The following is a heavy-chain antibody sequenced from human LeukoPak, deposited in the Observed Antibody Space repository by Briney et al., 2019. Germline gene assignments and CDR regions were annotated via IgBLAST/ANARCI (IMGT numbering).Heavy chain of an antibody. CDR1: GGSFSGYY. D-gene: IGHD6-6*01. J-gene: IGHJ4*02. CDR3: ARVYSSWYLDY. Sequence: SETLSLTCAVYGGSFSGYYWSWIRQPAGKGLEWIGRIYTSGSTNYKPSLKSRVTISVDTSKNQFSLKLSSVTAADTAVYYCARVYSSWYLDYWGQGTLVTVSS. V-gene: IGHV4-59*10. CDR2: IYTSGST.